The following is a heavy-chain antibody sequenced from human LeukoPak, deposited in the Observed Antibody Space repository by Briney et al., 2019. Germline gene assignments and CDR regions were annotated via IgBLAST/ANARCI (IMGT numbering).Heavy chain of an antibody. D-gene: IGHD3-9*01. V-gene: IGHV4-4*02. CDR3: ARDGSSGYDILTGYYRSYYMDV. CDR2: INHSGST. J-gene: IGHJ6*03. CDR1: GGSISSSNW. Sequence: SGTLSLTCAVSGGSISSSNWWSWVRQPPGKGLEWIGEINHSGSTNYNPSLKSRVTISVDTSKNQFSLKLSSVTAADTAVYYCARDGSSGYDILTGYYRSYYMDVWGKGTTVTVSS.